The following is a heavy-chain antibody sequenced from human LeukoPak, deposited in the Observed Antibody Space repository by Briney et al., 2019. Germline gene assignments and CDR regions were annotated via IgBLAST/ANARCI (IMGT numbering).Heavy chain of an antibody. J-gene: IGHJ5*02. CDR3: ARADYSYGSGSYRLDP. D-gene: IGHD3-10*01. CDR1: GCSISSYY. V-gene: IGHV4-59*01. CDR2: IYYSGST. Sequence: PETLSLTCTGSGCSISSYYWSWIRQPPGNGLEGIGYIYYSGSTNYNPSLKSRVTISVDTSKNPFSLKLSSVTAADTAVYYCARADYSYGSGSYRLDPWGQGTLVTVSS.